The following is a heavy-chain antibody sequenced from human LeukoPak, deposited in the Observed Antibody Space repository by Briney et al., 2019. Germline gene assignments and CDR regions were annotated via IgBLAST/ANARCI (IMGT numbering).Heavy chain of an antibody. CDR3: ARQRKLTPHFLATKYYFDY. CDR2: IYYSGST. J-gene: IGHJ4*02. Sequence: PSETLSLTCTVSGGSISSYYWSWIRQPPGKGLEWIGYIYYSGSTNYNPSLKSRVTISVDTSKNQFSLKLSSVTAADTAVYYCARQRKLTPHFLATKYYFDYWGQGTLVTVSS. D-gene: IGHD1-26*01. CDR1: GGSISSYY. V-gene: IGHV4-59*08.